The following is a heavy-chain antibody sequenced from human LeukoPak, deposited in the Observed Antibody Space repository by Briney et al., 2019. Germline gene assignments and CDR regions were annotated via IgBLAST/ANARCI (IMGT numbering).Heavy chain of an antibody. CDR3: ARRVHSDYGDYGSLSLYMDV. J-gene: IGHJ6*03. CDR2: VDHTGST. CDR1: DDSITMYY. V-gene: IGHV4-59*01. Sequence: SETLSLTCSVSDDSITMYYWTWIRQPPGKGLEWIGYVDHTGSTNFNPSLNGRVSISRDTTKNLFSLRLRSVTAEDTAVYYCARRVHSDYGDYGSLSLYMDVWGKGTTVTVSS. D-gene: IGHD4-17*01.